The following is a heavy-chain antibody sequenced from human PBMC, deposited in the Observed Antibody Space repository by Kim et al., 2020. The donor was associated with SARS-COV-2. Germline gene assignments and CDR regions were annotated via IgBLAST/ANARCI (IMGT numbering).Heavy chain of an antibody. CDR3: AKDSENGLLWFGELLS. J-gene: IGHJ4*02. CDR1: GFTFSSYA. CDR2: ISGSGGST. Sequence: GGSLRLSCAASGFTFSSYAMSWVRQAPGKGLEWVSAISGSGGSTYYADSVKGRFTISRDNSKNTLYLQMNSLRAEDTAVYYCAKDSENGLLWFGELLSWGQGTLVTVSS. V-gene: IGHV3-23*01. D-gene: IGHD3-10*01.